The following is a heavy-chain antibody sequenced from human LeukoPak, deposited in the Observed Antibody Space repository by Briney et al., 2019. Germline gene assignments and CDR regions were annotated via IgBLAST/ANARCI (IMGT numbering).Heavy chain of an antibody. CDR2: IIPIFGIA. V-gene: IGHV1-69*04. CDR1: RGSFSSYA. Sequence: SVKVSCMPSRGSFSSYASSWVRQAPRPGLEWMGRIIPIFGIANYVQKSQGRVTITADKSTSTAYMELSSLRSEDTAVYYCAIDWHYDFWSGYYSYYYGMDVRGQGTTVTVSS. J-gene: IGHJ6*02. D-gene: IGHD3-3*01. CDR3: AIDWHYDFWSGYYSYYYGMDV.